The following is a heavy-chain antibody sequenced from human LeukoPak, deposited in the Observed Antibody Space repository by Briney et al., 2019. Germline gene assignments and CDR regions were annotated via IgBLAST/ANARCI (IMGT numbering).Heavy chain of an antibody. CDR2: IIPILGIA. CDR1: GGTFSSYA. CDR3: ARAGFTAAAGRSYYSMDV. D-gene: IGHD6-13*01. V-gene: IGHV1-69*04. J-gene: IGHJ6*02. Sequence: ASVKVSCKASGGTFSSYAISWVRQAPGQGLEWMGRIIPILGIANYAQKFQGRVTMTRDTSISTAYMELSRLRSDDTAVYYCARAGFTAAAGRSYYSMDVWGRGTTVTVSS.